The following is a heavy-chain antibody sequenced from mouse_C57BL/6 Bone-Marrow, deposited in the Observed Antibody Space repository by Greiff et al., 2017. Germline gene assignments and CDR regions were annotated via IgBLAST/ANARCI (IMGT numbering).Heavy chain of an antibody. V-gene: IGHV1-7*01. D-gene: IGHD2-3*01. Sequence: VQLQQSGAELAKPGASVKLSCKASGYTFTSYWMHWVKQRPGQGLEWIGYINPSSGYTKYNQKFKDKAPLTADKSSSTAYMQLSSLTYEDSAVYYCARRGYWSSYWYFDVWGTGTTVTVSS. CDR2: INPSSGYT. CDR1: GYTFTSYW. CDR3: ARRGYWSSYWYFDV. J-gene: IGHJ1*03.